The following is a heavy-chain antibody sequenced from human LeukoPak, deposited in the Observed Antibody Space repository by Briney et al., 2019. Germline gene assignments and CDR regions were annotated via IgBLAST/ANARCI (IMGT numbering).Heavy chain of an antibody. D-gene: IGHD3-3*02. J-gene: IGHJ4*02. V-gene: IGHV1-8*03. CDR2: MNPNSGNT. CDR1: GYTFTSYD. Sequence: ASVKVSCKASGYTFTSYDINWVRQATGQGLERMGWMNPNSGNTGYAQKFQGRVTITRNTSISTAYMELSSLRSEDTAVYYCARTHFWSGYLVYWGQGTLVTVSS. CDR3: ARTHFWSGYLVY.